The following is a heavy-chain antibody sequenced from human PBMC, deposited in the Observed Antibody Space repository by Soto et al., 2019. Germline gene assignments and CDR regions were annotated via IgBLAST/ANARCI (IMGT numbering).Heavy chain of an antibody. J-gene: IGHJ4*02. Sequence: GGSLRLSCAASGFTFDSYAMNWVRQAPGKGLEWVSTISGSGDYTYYTDSVKGRFTISRDNSKNMMYLQMNSLRAEDTAIYYCAKNRGLQYYFDYWGQGTLVTV. CDR2: ISGSGDYT. CDR3: AKNRGLQYYFDY. CDR1: GFTFDSYA. V-gene: IGHV3-23*01.